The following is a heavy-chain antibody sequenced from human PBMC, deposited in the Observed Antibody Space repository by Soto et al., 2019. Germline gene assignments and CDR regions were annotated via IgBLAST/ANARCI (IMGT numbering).Heavy chain of an antibody. CDR1: GGSFSGYY. J-gene: IGHJ6*02. V-gene: IGHV4-34*01. CDR2: INHSGST. CDR3: ARGKVPYYDFWSGYRTKLYYYYGMDV. D-gene: IGHD3-3*01. Sequence: SETLSLTCAVYGGSFSGYYWSWIRQPPGKGLEWIGEINHSGSTNYNPSLKSRVTISVDTSKNQFSLKLSSVTAADTAVYYCARGKVPYYDFWSGYRTKLYYYYGMDVWGQGTTVTVSS.